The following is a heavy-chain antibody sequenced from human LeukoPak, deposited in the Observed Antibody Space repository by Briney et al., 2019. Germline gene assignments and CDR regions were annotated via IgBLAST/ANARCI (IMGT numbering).Heavy chain of an antibody. J-gene: IGHJ4*02. D-gene: IGHD3-22*01. V-gene: IGHV3-30-3*01. CDR1: GFTFSSYA. Sequence: PGGSLRLSCAASGFTFSSYAMHWVRQAPGKGLEWVGVISYDGSNKYYADSVKGRFTISRDNSKNTLYLQMNSLRAEDTAVYYCARGSDYYDSSGYLDYWGQGTLVTVSS. CDR3: ARGSDYYDSSGYLDY. CDR2: ISYDGSNK.